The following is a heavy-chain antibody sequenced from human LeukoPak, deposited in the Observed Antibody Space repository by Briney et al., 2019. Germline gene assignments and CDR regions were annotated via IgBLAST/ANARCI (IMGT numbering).Heavy chain of an antibody. V-gene: IGHV4-34*01. CDR2: IKHSGST. CDR3: AGKMTTVTSSWFDP. CDR1: GGSFSGYY. Sequence: RSSETLSLTCAVYGGSFSGYYWSWIRQPPGKGLEWIGEIKHSGSTNYNPSLKSRVTISVDTSKNQFSLKLSSVTAADTAVYYCAGKMTTVTSSWFDPWGQGTLVTVSS. J-gene: IGHJ5*02. D-gene: IGHD4-17*01.